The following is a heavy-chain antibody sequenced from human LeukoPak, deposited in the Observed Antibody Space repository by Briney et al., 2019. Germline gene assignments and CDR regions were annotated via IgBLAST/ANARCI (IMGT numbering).Heavy chain of an antibody. Sequence: GGSLRLSCAASGFTFSSYAMSWVRQAPGKGLEWVSAISGSGGSTYYADSVKGRFTISRDNSKNTLYLQMNSLRAEDTAVYYCARPGRDSGDFYYFDYWGQGTLVTVSS. J-gene: IGHJ4*02. D-gene: IGHD4-17*01. V-gene: IGHV3-23*01. CDR1: GFTFSSYA. CDR3: ARPGRDSGDFYYFDY. CDR2: ISGSGGST.